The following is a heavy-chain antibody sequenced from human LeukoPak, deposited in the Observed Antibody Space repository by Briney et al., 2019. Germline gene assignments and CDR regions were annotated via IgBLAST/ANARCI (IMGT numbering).Heavy chain of an antibody. CDR1: GGSISSGGYY. CDR2: IYYSGST. V-gene: IGHV4-31*03. J-gene: IGHJ4*02. Sequence: SETLSLTCTVSGGSISSGGYYWSWIRQHPGKGLEWIGYIYYSGSTYYNPSLKSRVTISVDTSKNQFSLKLSSVTAADTAVYYCATLARVRVFDYWGQGTLVTVSS. CDR3: ATLARVRVFDY.